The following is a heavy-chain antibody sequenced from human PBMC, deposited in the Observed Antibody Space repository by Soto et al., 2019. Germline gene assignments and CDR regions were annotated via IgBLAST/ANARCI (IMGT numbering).Heavy chain of an antibody. D-gene: IGHD3-3*01. CDR1: GFTFSSYA. J-gene: IGHJ6*03. V-gene: IGHV3-23*01. CDR3: AKDYDFWSGYSDYYYYMDV. Sequence: GGSLRLSCAASGFTFSSYAMSWVRQAPGKGLEWVSAISGSGGSTYYADSVKGRFTISRDNSKNTLYLQMNSLRAEDTAVYYCAKDYDFWSGYSDYYYYMDVWGKGTTVTVSS. CDR2: ISGSGGST.